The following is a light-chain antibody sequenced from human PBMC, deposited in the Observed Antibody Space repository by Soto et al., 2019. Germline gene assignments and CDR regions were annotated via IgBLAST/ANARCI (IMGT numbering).Light chain of an antibody. CDR1: QGISSY. J-gene: IGKJ3*01. CDR3: QQYYSYPGT. Sequence: AIRMTQAPSPLSASTGDRVTITSRASQGISSYLAGYQQKPGKAPKLLIYAPSTLQSGVPSRFSGSGSGTDFTHTISRLESEDFAPYYCQQYYSYPGTFGPGTKVHI. CDR2: APS. V-gene: IGKV1-8*01.